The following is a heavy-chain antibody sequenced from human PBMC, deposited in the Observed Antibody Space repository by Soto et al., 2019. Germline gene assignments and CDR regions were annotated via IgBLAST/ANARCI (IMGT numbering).Heavy chain of an antibody. CDR2: ISSSSSYI. J-gene: IGHJ6*02. Sequence: GSLRLSCAASGFTFSSYSMNWVRRAPGKGLEWVSSISSSSSYIYYADSVKGRFTISRDNAKNSLYLQMNSLRAEDTAVYYCARSFGAAAGGMDVWGQGTTVTVS. CDR1: GFTFSSYS. CDR3: ARSFGAAAGGMDV. V-gene: IGHV3-21*01. D-gene: IGHD6-13*01.